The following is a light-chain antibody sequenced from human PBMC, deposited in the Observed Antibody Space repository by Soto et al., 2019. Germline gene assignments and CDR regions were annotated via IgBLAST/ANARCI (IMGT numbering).Light chain of an antibody. CDR2: GAS. CDR1: QSVSSN. J-gene: IGKJ4*01. Sequence: EIVMTQSPATLSVSPGEGATLSCRASQSVSSNLAWYQQRPGQAPRLLIFGASTRATGIPARFSGSGSGTEFTLTISSLQSEDFAVYYCQQYNKWPPLTFGGGTKVEIK. CDR3: QQYNKWPPLT. V-gene: IGKV3-15*01.